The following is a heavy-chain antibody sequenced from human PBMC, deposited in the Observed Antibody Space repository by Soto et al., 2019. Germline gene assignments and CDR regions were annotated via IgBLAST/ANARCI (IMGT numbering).Heavy chain of an antibody. CDR1: GFTFSGSA. V-gene: IGHV3-73*01. CDR3: TRGPEDQIVVVTAALSAGYFQH. D-gene: IGHD2-21*02. J-gene: IGHJ1*01. Sequence: EVQLVESGGGLVQPGGSLKLSCAASGFTFSGSAMHWVRQASGKGLEWVGRIRSKANSYATAYAASVKGRFTISRDDSKNTAYLQMNSLKTEDTAVYYCTRGPEDQIVVVTAALSAGYFQHWGQGTLVTVSS. CDR2: IRSKANSYAT.